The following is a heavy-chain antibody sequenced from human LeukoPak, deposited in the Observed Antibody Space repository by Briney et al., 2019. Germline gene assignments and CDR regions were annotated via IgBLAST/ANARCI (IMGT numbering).Heavy chain of an antibody. CDR2: IYYSGST. Sequence: SETLSLTCTVSGGSISSSSYYWGWIRQPPGKGLEWIGSIYYSGSTYFNPSLKSRVTISVDTSKNHFSLKLRSVTAAVTAVYYCAREYYYDSTGYLYWGQGTLVTVSS. CDR3: AREYYYDSTGYLY. D-gene: IGHD3-22*01. CDR1: GGSISSSSYY. J-gene: IGHJ4*02. V-gene: IGHV4-39*02.